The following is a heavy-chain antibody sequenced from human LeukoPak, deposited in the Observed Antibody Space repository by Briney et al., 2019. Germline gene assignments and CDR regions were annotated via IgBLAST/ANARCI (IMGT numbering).Heavy chain of an antibody. D-gene: IGHD4-17*01. CDR1: GGSFSGYY. Sequence: KPSETLSLTCAVYGGSFSGYYWSWIRQPPGKGLEWIGEINHSGSTNYNPSLKSRVTISVDTSKNQFSLKLSSVTAADTAVYYCARRGKTTVTTNSSDYWGQGTLVTVSS. J-gene: IGHJ4*02. CDR2: INHSGST. CDR3: ARRGKTTVTTNSSDY. V-gene: IGHV4-34*01.